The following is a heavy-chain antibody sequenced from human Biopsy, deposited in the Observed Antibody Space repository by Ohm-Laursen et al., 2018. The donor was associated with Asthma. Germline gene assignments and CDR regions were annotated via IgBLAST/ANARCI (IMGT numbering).Heavy chain of an antibody. Sequence: VKISCKSLGGTFNTYVIGWVRQAPGQGLEWMGGINSVFGTTTYPQEFQDRVTITADDSTSTVYMELSSLRSEDTAVYYCARKAGSCISRTCYSLDFWGQGTLVTVSS. CDR2: INSVFGTT. J-gene: IGHJ4*02. CDR1: GGTFNTYV. V-gene: IGHV1-69*13. CDR3: ARKAGSCISRTCYSLDF. D-gene: IGHD2-2*01.